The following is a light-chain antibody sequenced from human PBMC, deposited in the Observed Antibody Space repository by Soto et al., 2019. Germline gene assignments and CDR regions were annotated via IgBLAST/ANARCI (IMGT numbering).Light chain of an antibody. J-gene: IGKJ4*01. CDR2: AAS. V-gene: IGKV1-9*01. Sequence: IQLTQSPSSLSASVGDRVTITCRASQGISSYLAWYQQIPGKAPKLLIYAASTLESGVPSRFSGSGSGTDFTLTISSLQPEDFATYYCQQLNSFPLTFGGGTKWIS. CDR3: QQLNSFPLT. CDR1: QGISSY.